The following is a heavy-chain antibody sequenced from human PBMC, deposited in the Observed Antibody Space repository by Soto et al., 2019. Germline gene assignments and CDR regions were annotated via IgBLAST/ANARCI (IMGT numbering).Heavy chain of an antibody. J-gene: IGHJ4*02. V-gene: IGHV1-18*01. D-gene: IGHD3-16*01. Sequence: QVQLVQSGGEVKKPGASVKVSCKTSGYTFTTYGISWVRQAPGQGLEWVGWISAYSGKTHYAQKFQGKVTMTTDTSTNTAYLELRSLRSDDTAVYYWARGPYLGDHQYWGQGTLVTVSS. CDR3: ARGPYLGDHQY. CDR2: ISAYSGKT. CDR1: GYTFTTYG.